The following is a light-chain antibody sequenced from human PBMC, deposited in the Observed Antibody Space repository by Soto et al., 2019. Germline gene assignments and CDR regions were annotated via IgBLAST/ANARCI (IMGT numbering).Light chain of an antibody. V-gene: IGKV1-39*01. J-gene: IGKJ2*02. Sequence: DIQMTQSPSSLSASVGDRVTITCRASQSISSYLNWYQKKPGKATKLMIYAASSLQSGVPSRFSGSGYVTDFTLTISSLQPEDFATYYCQQSYSTPLSTFGQGTKLEIK. CDR2: AAS. CDR3: QQSYSTPLST. CDR1: QSISSY.